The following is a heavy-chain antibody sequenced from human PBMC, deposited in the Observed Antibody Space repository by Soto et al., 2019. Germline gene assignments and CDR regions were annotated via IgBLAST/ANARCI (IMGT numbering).Heavy chain of an antibody. CDR1: GFSVRGSY. Sequence: GSLRLSCAASGFSVRGSYMYWVRQAPGKGLEWVSVIYSGGGTDYAASVKGRFTISSDNSKNMLYLQMNSLRAEDTAMYYCARVTTTLVDHFDYWGQGTPVTVSS. CDR3: ARVTTTLVDHFDY. CDR2: IYSGGGT. J-gene: IGHJ4*02. V-gene: IGHV3-53*01. D-gene: IGHD4-4*01.